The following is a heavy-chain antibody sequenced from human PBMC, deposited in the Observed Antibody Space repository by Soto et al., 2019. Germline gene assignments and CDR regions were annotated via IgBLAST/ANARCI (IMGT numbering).Heavy chain of an antibody. CDR1: GYTFTGYY. Sequence: QVQLVQSGAEAKKHGASVKVSCKASGYTFTGYYMHWVRQAPGQGLEWMGWINPNSGGTNYAQKFQGWVTMTRDTSISTAYMELSRLRSDDTAVYYCAREGVRDFWSRYYRHYCDYWGQGTLVTVSS. J-gene: IGHJ4*02. V-gene: IGHV1-2*04. D-gene: IGHD3-3*01. CDR3: AREGVRDFWSRYYRHYCDY. CDR2: INPNSGGT.